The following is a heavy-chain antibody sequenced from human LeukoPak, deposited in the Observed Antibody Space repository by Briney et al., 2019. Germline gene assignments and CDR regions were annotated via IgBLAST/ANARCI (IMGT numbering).Heavy chain of an antibody. D-gene: IGHD3-10*01. J-gene: IGHJ4*02. Sequence: GGSLRLSCAASGFTFSSYAMSWVRQAPGKGLEWVSAISGSGGSTYYADSVKGRFTISRDNSKNTLYLQMNSLRAEDTAVYYCDSSSTTYYYGSGSYPRLDYWGQGTLVTVSS. CDR2: ISGSGGST. CDR3: DSSSTTYYYGSGSYPRLDY. CDR1: GFTFSSYA. V-gene: IGHV3-23*01.